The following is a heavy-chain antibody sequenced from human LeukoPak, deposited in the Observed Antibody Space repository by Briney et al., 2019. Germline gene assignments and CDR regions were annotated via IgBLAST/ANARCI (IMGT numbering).Heavy chain of an antibody. J-gene: IGHJ4*02. CDR3: ARVNWNYYYFDY. CDR2: IDWDDDK. CDR1: GFSLSTSGMR. D-gene: IGHD1-7*01. V-gene: IGHV2-70*04. Sequence: GSGPTLVNPTQTLTLTCTFSGFSLSTSGMRVSWIRQPPGKALEWLARIDWDDDKFYSTSLKTRLTISKDTSKNQVVLTMTNMDPVDTATYYCARVNWNYYYFDYWGQGTLVTVSS.